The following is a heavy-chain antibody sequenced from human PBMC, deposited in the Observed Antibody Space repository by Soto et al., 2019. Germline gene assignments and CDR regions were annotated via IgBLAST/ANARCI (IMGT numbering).Heavy chain of an antibody. CDR1: GYTFTSYG. D-gene: IGHD2-8*01. V-gene: IGHV1-18*01. J-gene: IGHJ6*02. CDR3: ARGGKYCTNGVCSLYGMDV. Sequence: QVQLVQSGAEVKKPGASVKVSCKASGYTFTSYGISWVRQAPGQGLEWMGWISAYNGNTNYAQKFQGRVTMTTDTSSSTAYMELRRLRSDDTAVYYCARGGKYCTNGVCSLYGMDVWGQGTTVTVSS. CDR2: ISAYNGNT.